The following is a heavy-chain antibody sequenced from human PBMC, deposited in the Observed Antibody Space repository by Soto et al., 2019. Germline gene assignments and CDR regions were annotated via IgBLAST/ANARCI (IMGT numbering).Heavy chain of an antibody. CDR2: ISSFNSNT. CDR3: ARDRTLVTTTRAVDF. V-gene: IGHV1-18*01. Sequence: QVQLVQSGGEVKKPGASVRVSCKTSGYTFSNFGISWLRQAPGQGLEWMGRISSFNSNTRYAQTFQGRVTMFTDTSASTAYMELRSLRSDDTAIYYGARDRTLVTTTRAVDFWGQGTLVTVSS. D-gene: IGHD3-22*01. J-gene: IGHJ4*02. CDR1: GYTFSNFG.